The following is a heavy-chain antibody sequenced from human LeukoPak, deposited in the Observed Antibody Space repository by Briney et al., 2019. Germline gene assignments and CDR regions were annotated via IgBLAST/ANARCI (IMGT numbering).Heavy chain of an antibody. CDR3: TRGAGWLIDY. D-gene: IGHD3-16*01. V-gene: IGHV4-59*01. Sequence: SETLSLTCTVSGVSISSYYWTWIRQPPGKGLEWIGYVSYSGSTNYNPSLKSRVTISIDTSKNQFSLKLSSVTAADTAVYYCTRGAGWLIDYWGQGILVTVSS. CDR2: VSYSGST. J-gene: IGHJ4*02. CDR1: GVSISSYY.